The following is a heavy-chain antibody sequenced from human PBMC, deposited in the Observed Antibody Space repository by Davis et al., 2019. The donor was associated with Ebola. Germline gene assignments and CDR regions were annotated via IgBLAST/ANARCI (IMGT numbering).Heavy chain of an antibody. J-gene: IGHJ6*02. V-gene: IGHV4-34*01. CDR2: INHSGST. CDR3: ARTGIAVADGMDV. Sequence: PGGSLRLSCAVYGGSFSGYYWSWIRQPPGKGLEWIGEINHSGSTNYNPSLKSRVTISVDTSKNQFSLKLSSVTAADTAVYYCARTGIAVADGMDVWGQGTTVTVSS. D-gene: IGHD6-19*01. CDR1: GGSFSGYY.